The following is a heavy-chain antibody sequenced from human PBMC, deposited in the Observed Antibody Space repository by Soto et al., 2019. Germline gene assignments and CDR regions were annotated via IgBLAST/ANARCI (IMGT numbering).Heavy chain of an antibody. Sequence: GGSLRLSCAASGFTFSSYAMHWVRQAPGKGLEWVAVISYDGSNKYYADSVKGRFTISRDNSKNTLYLQMNSLRAEDTAVYYCARESPVSITGTPSPFDYWGQGTLVTVSS. J-gene: IGHJ4*02. CDR3: ARESPVSITGTPSPFDY. D-gene: IGHD1-20*01. V-gene: IGHV3-30-3*01. CDR2: ISYDGSNK. CDR1: GFTFSSYA.